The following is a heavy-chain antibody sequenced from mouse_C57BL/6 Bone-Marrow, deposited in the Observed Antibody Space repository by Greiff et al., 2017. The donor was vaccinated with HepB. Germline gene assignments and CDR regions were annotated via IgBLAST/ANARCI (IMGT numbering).Heavy chain of an antibody. Sequence: QVQLQQSGAELARPGASVKMSCKASGYTFTSYTMHWVKQWPGQGLEWIGYINPSSGYTKYNQKFKDKATLTADKSSRTAYMQLSSLTSEDSAVYYCARYGGEGFAYWGQGTLVTVSA. CDR3: ARYGGEGFAY. CDR1: GYTFTSYT. V-gene: IGHV1-4*01. J-gene: IGHJ3*01. CDR2: INPSSGYT. D-gene: IGHD1-1*02.